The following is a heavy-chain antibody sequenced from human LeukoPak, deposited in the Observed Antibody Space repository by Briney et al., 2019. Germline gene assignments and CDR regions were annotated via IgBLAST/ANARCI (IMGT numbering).Heavy chain of an antibody. CDR2: INHSGST. CDR1: GGSFSGYY. Sequence: SETLSLTCAVYGGSFSGYYWSWIRQPPGKGLEWIGGINHSGSTNYNPSLKSRVTISVDTSKNQFSLKLSSVTAADTAVYYCARGAAYSYGYLTDYWGQGTLVTVSS. J-gene: IGHJ4*02. CDR3: ARGAAYSYGYLTDY. V-gene: IGHV4-34*01. D-gene: IGHD5-18*01.